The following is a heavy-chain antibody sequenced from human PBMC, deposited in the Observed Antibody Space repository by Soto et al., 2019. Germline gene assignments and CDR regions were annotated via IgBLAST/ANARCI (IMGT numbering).Heavy chain of an antibody. D-gene: IGHD6-13*01. V-gene: IGHV3-30*18. J-gene: IGHJ4*02. CDR1: GFTFSSYG. CDR3: AKDHSSSWIDY. Sequence: QVQLVESGGGVVQPGGSLRLSCAASGFTFSSYGMHWVRQAPGKGLEWVAVISYDGSNKYYADSVKGRFTISRDNSKNTLYLQMNSLRAEDTAVYYCAKDHSSSWIDYWGQGTLVTVSS. CDR2: ISYDGSNK.